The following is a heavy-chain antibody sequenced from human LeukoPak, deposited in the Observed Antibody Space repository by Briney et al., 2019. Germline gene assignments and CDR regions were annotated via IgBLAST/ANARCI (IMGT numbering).Heavy chain of an antibody. CDR1: GGSFSGYY. D-gene: IGHD3-10*01. CDR2: INHSGST. V-gene: IGHV4-34*01. Sequence: SETLSLTCAVYGGSFSGYYWSWIRQPPGKGLGWIGEINHSGSTNYNPSLKSRVTISVDTSKNQFSLKLSSVTAADTAVYYCARRGWNYYDSGSYYNAFSVSWFDPWGQGTLVTVSS. CDR3: ARRGWNYYDSGSYYNAFSVSWFDP. J-gene: IGHJ5*02.